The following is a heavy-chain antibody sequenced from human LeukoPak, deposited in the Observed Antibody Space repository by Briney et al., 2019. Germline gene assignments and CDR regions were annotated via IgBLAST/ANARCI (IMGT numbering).Heavy chain of an antibody. D-gene: IGHD1-14*01. CDR3: ARVNPYYYYYMDV. Sequence: GGSLRLSCAASGFTVSSNYMSWVRQAPGKGLEWVSVIYSGGSTYYADSVKGRFTISRDNSKNTLYLQMNSLRAEDTAVYYCARVNPYYYYYMDVWGKGTTVTVSS. V-gene: IGHV3-53*01. CDR2: IYSGGST. CDR1: GFTVSSNY. J-gene: IGHJ6*03.